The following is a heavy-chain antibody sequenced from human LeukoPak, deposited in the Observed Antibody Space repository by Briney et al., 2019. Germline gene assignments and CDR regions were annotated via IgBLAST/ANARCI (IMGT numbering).Heavy chain of an antibody. D-gene: IGHD6-6*01. CDR2: IYHSGST. V-gene: IGHV4-38-2*01. Sequence: SETLSLTCAVSGYSISSGYYWGWIRQPPGKGLEWIGSIYHSGSTYYNPSLKSRVTISVDTSKNQFSLKLSSVTAADTAVYYCARRVSNSSSGFDYWGQGTLVTVSS. CDR1: GYSISSGYY. CDR3: ARRVSNSSSGFDY. J-gene: IGHJ4*02.